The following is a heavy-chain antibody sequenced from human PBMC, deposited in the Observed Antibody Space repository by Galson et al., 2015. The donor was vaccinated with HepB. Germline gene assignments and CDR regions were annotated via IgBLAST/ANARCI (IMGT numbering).Heavy chain of an antibody. D-gene: IGHD3-3*01. V-gene: IGHV4-39*07. CDR1: GGTISRSSYY. J-gene: IGHJ6*02. CDR2: FYYSGCT. CDR3: ARDLDDFWSGYPYSMDV. Sequence: DTLSLTCTVSGGTISRSSYYWGWIRQHPDKGLEWIGNFYYSGCTHSNPSLKSRVTISVDTSKNQFSLKVSSVTAADTAVYYCARDLDDFWSGYPYSMDVWGQGTTVTVS.